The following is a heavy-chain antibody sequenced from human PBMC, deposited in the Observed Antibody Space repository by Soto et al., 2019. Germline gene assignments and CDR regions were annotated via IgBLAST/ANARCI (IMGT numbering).Heavy chain of an antibody. CDR1: GGSFSGYY. J-gene: IGHJ6*02. D-gene: IGHD1-26*01. CDR3: AKDASGSYYSWYYYYGMDV. Sequence: SETLSLTCAVYGGSFSGYYWSWIRQPPGKGLEWIGEINHSGSTNYNPSLKSRVTISVDTSKNQFSLKLSSVTAADTAVYYCAKDASGSYYSWYYYYGMDVWGQGTTVTVSS. V-gene: IGHV4-34*01. CDR2: INHSGST.